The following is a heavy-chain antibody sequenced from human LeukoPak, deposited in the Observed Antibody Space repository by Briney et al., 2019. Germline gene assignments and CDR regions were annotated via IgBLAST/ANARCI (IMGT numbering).Heavy chain of an antibody. V-gene: IGHV1-2*04. CDR3: ARAGQSGPYFGY. CDR2: INPNSGGT. J-gene: IGHJ4*02. D-gene: IGHD2-21*01. CDR1: GYTFTGYY. Sequence: ASVKVSCKASGYTFTGYYMHWVRQAPGQGLEWMGWINPNSGGTNYAQKFQGWVTITADKSTSTAYMELSSLRSEDTAVYYCARAGQSGPYFGYWGQGTLVTVSS.